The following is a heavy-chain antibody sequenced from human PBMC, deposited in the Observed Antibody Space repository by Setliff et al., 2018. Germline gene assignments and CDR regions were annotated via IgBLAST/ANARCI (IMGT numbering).Heavy chain of an antibody. Sequence: PSETLSLTCTVSGGSVRSHYWSWIRQPPGKGLEWIGEINHSGSTNYNPSLKSQVTISVDTSKNQFSLKLSSVTAADTAVYYCARVGRALYYYYMDVWGKGTTVTVSS. CDR3: ARVGRALYYYYMDV. J-gene: IGHJ6*03. V-gene: IGHV4-34*01. CDR2: INHSGST. D-gene: IGHD3-16*01. CDR1: GGSVRSHY.